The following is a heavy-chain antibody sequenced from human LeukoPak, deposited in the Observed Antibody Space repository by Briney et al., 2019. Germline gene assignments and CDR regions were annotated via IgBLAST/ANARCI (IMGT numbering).Heavy chain of an antibody. Sequence: GASVKVSCKASGGTFSSYAISWVRQAPGQGLEWMGGIIPIFGTANYAQKFQGRVTITADESTSTAYMELSSLRSDDTAVYYCAREVAGDVDTALYYFDYWGQGTLVTVSS. CDR3: AREVAGDVDTALYYFDY. J-gene: IGHJ4*02. CDR1: GGTFSSYA. V-gene: IGHV1-69*13. CDR2: IIPIFGTA. D-gene: IGHD5-18*01.